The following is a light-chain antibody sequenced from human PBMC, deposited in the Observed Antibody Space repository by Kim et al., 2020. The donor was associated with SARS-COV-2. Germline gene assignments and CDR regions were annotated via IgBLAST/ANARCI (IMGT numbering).Light chain of an antibody. Sequence: GQSITISCTGTSSDVGGYNYVSWYQQHPGKAPNLMIYDVSNRPSGVSNRFSGSKSGNTASLTISGLQAEDEADYYCSSYTSSSSVFGGGTQLTVL. CDR1: SSDVGGYNY. J-gene: IGLJ2*01. V-gene: IGLV2-14*03. CDR2: DVS. CDR3: SSYTSSSSV.